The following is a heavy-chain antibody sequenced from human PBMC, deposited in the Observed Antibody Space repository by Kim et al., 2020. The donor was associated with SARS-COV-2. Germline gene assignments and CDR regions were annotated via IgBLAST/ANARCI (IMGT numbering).Heavy chain of an antibody. CDR2: INHSGST. CDR1: GGSFSGYY. J-gene: IGHJ1*01. D-gene: IGHD3-10*01. Sequence: SETLSLTCAVYGGSFSGYYWSWIRQPPGKGLEWIGEINHSGSTNYNPSLKSRVTISVDTSKNQFSLKLSSVTAADTAVYYCARGGRLNYYGSGPRGFQHWGQGTLVTVSS. V-gene: IGHV4-34*01. CDR3: ARGGRLNYYGSGPRGFQH.